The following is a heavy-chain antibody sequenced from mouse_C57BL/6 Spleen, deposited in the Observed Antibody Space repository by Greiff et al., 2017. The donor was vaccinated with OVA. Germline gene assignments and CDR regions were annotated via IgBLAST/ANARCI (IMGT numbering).Heavy chain of an antibody. CDR2: INPNNGGT. D-gene: IGHD2-3*01. CDR3: AREGWLLRYWYFDV. Sequence: EVQLQQSGPELVKPGASVKMSCKASGYTFTDYNMHWVKQSHGKSLEWIGYINPNNGGTSYNQKFKGKATLTVNKSSSTAYMELRSLTSEYSAVYYCAREGWLLRYWYFDVWGTGTTVTVSS. V-gene: IGHV1-22*01. J-gene: IGHJ1*03. CDR1: GYTFTDYN.